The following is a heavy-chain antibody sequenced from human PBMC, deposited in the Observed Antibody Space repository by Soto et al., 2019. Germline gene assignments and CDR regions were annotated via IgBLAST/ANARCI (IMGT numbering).Heavy chain of an antibody. CDR1: GYTFTSYA. V-gene: IGHV1-3*01. D-gene: IGHD3-10*01. J-gene: IGHJ3*02. CDR2: INAGNGNT. CDR3: ASPYHPYMVRGVIITTPRAFDI. Sequence: ASVKVSCKASGYTFTSYAMHWVRQAPGQRLEWMGWINAGNGNTKYSQKFQGRVTITRDTSTSTAYMELSSLRSEDTAVYYCASPYHPYMVRGVIITTPRAFDIWGQGTVVTVSS.